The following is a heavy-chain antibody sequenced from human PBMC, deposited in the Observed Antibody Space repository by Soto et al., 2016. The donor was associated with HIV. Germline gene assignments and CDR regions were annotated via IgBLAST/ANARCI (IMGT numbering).Heavy chain of an antibody. CDR1: EFTFRTYS. Sequence: EVQLVESGGGLVKPGESLRLSCTGSEFTFRTYSMNWVRQAPGKGLEWVSSISRSSTYIYYADSVKGRFTISRDNAKNLLYLQMNSLRAEDTAVYYCARAETYSSSYQDWGQGTLATVSS. J-gene: IGHJ4*02. V-gene: IGHV3-21*01. D-gene: IGHD6-13*01. CDR2: ISRSSTYI. CDR3: ARAETYSSSYQD.